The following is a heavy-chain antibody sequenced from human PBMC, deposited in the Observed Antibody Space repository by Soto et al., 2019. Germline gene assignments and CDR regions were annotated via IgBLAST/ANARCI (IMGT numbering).Heavy chain of an antibody. J-gene: IGHJ4*02. CDR2: IYQSGST. CDR3: ARASATIAAAAIFDY. Sequence: SETLSLTCAVSGGAISSSKWWSWVRQPPGKGLEWIGEIYQSGSTNYNPSLESRVRISVDKSRNQFSLKLTSVIAADTAVYYCARASATIAAAAIFDYWGQGTLVTVSS. V-gene: IGHV4-4*02. CDR1: GGAISSSKW. D-gene: IGHD6-13*01.